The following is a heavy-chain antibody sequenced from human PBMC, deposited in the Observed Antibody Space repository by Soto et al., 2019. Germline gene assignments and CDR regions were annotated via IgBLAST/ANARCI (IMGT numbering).Heavy chain of an antibody. CDR3: ARETNSTAGFGY. Sequence: EVQLVESGGGVVQPGGSLRLSCAASGFTVSSSYMGWVRQAPGQGLEWISVILSGGSTYDADSVEGCSTSSRENSKSTLYLQLNTQRVEVSAVYYLARETNSTAGFGYWGHGTLVIVSS. J-gene: IGHJ4*01. D-gene: IGHD3-3*01. CDR2: ILSGGST. CDR1: GFTVSSSY. V-gene: IGHV3-66*01.